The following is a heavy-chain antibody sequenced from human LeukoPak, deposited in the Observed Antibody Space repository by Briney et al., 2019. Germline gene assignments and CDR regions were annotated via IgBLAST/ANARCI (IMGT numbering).Heavy chain of an antibody. CDR1: GFTSNYNT. CDR2: IISSSSYI. Sequence: GGSLRLSCAASGFTSNYNTMRCVRQAPGERVGRVSSIISSSSYIYDADSVKGRFTISRDNAKNSLYLQMNSLRAEDTAVYYCARDRPTYGSGSFRLIRADYWGQGTLVTVS. V-gene: IGHV3-21*01. J-gene: IGHJ4*02. CDR3: ARDRPTYGSGSFRLIRADY. D-gene: IGHD3-10*01.